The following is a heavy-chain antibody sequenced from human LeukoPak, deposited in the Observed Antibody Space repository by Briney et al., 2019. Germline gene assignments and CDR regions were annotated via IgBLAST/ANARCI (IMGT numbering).Heavy chain of an antibody. D-gene: IGHD3-3*01. CDR3: ARLLDDAFDI. J-gene: IGHJ3*02. Sequence: KASETLSLTCTVSGGSISSYYWSWIRQPPGKGLEWIGYIYTSGSTNYNPSLKSRVTISVDTSKNQFSLKLSSVTAADTAVYYCARLLDDAFDIWGQGTMVTVSS. V-gene: IGHV4-4*09. CDR1: GGSISSYY. CDR2: IYTSGST.